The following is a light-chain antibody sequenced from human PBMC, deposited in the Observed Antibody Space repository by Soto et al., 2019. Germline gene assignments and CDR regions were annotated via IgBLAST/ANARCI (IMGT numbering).Light chain of an antibody. J-gene: IGLJ2*01. CDR1: SSRIGRNH. CDR3: AAWDYGRDGVL. CDR2: DDG. V-gene: IGLV1-44*01. Sequence: QSVLTQPPSASVTPGQRVTISCSGGSSRIGRNHVSWYQQLPGTAPKVVIYDDGARPSGVPDRFSGSKSGTSASLAISGLQAEDEADYYCAAWDYGRDGVLFGGGTKLTVL.